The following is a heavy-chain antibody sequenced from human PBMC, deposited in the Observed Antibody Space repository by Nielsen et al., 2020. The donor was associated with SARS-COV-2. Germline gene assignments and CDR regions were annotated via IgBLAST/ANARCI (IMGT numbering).Heavy chain of an antibody. J-gene: IGHJ4*02. V-gene: IGHV3-48*01. CDR2: IFSRGTTI. D-gene: IGHD3-10*01. CDR3: AFGDGSGTYHS. CDR1: GFSFSDYS. Sequence: GESLKISCAASGFSFSDYSMNWVRQAPGKGLAWVSYIFSRGTTIYYADSVKGRFTISRDNAKNSLYLQMNSLTAEDTAVYYCAFGDGSGTYHSWGQGTLVTVSS.